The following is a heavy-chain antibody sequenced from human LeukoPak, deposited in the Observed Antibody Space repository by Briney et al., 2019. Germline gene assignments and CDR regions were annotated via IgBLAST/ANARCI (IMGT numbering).Heavy chain of an antibody. V-gene: IGHV4-59*01. Sequence: SETLSLTCTVSGGSISSYYWTWIRQPPGKGLEWIGYIRYSGSTSYNPSLKSRVTTSVDTSKNQFSLKLSSVTAADTAVYYCARVRGSRVDYWGQGTLVTVSS. CDR1: GGSISSYY. CDR2: IRYSGST. CDR3: ARVRGSRVDY. D-gene: IGHD1-26*01. J-gene: IGHJ4*02.